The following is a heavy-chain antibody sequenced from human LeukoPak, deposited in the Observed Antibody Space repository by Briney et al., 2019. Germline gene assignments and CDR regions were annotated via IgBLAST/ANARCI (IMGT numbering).Heavy chain of an antibody. CDR1: GFAFSTYW. CDR2: IKSDGSST. V-gene: IGHV3-74*03. D-gene: IGHD3-10*01. J-gene: IGHJ5*02. Sequence: PGGSLRLSCAASGFAFSTYWMHWVRQAPGKGLVWVSRIKSDGSSTTYADFVKGRFTVSRDNAKNTLYLQMNSLRAEDTAVYYCARDRGRGWFDPWGQGTLVTVSS. CDR3: ARDRGRGWFDP.